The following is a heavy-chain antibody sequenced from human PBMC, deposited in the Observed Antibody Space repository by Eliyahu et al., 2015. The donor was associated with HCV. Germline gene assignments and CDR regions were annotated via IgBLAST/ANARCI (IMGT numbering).Heavy chain of an antibody. D-gene: IGHD2-15*01. CDR3: ARGGDIVVVVAAPYYYYGMDV. J-gene: IGHJ6*02. CDR2: ISYDGSNK. Sequence: QVQLVESGGGVVQPGRSLRLXCAASGFTFXSYAIHWFRQAPGKGLEWVAVISYDGSNKYYADSVKGRFTISRDNSKNTLYLQMNSLRAEDTAVYYCARGGDIVVVVAAPYYYYGMDVWGQGTTVTVSS. CDR1: GFTFXSYA. V-gene: IGHV3-30*04.